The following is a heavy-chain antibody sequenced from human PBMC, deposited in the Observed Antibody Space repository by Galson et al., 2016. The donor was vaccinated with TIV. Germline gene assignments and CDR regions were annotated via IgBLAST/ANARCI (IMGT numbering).Heavy chain of an antibody. Sequence: ETLSLTCAVYGGSLRGHYWSWIRQPPGKGPEWTGEISHSGSTNQNPSLKSRVTISVDTSKNQFSLNLKSVTAADTAVYYCARHSTSGFPAIEVAARRRPFDIWGQGTMVTVSS. J-gene: IGHJ3*02. V-gene: IGHV4-34*01. D-gene: IGHD6-19*01. CDR2: ISHSGST. CDR1: GGSLRGHY. CDR3: ARHSTSGFPAIEVAARRRPFDI.